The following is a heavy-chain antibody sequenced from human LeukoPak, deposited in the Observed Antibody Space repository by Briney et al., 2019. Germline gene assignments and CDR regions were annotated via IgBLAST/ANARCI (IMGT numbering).Heavy chain of an antibody. Sequence: GASVKVSCKASGYTFTSYAMHWVRQAPGQRLEWMGWINAGNGNTKYSQEFQGRVTITRDTSASTAYMELSSLRSEDMAVYYCARDLGIAVAGTIQYYFDYWGQGTLVTVSS. J-gene: IGHJ4*02. CDR2: INAGNGNT. D-gene: IGHD6-19*01. V-gene: IGHV1-3*03. CDR3: ARDLGIAVAGTIQYYFDY. CDR1: GYTFTSYA.